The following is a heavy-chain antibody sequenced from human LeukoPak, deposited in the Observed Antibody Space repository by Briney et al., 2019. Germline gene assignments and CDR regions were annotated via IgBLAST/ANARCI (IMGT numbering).Heavy chain of an antibody. CDR1: GGSISSYY. J-gene: IGHJ4*02. CDR2: ISDIGST. Sequence: TSETLSLTCTVSGGSISSYYWSWIRQPPGKGLEWIAYISDIGSTNYNPSLKSRVTISLDTSKNQFSLKLSSVTTADTAVYYCAGHHPRNTVDFWGQGTLVTVSS. D-gene: IGHD2/OR15-2a*01. CDR3: AGHHPRNTVDF. V-gene: IGHV4-59*08.